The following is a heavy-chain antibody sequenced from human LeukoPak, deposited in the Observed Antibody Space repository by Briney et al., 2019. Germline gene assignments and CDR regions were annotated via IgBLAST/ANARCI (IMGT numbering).Heavy chain of an antibody. V-gene: IGHV4-39*01. D-gene: IGHD2/OR15-2a*01. CDR1: GGSISSSSYY. J-gene: IGHJ4*02. CDR3: ARHVGSMVDY. CDR2: IYYSGST. Sequence: SETLSLTCTVSGGSISSSSYYWGWIPQPPGKGLEWIGSIYYSGSTYYIPSLKSRVTISVDTSKNQFSLKLSSVTAADTAVYYCARHVGSMVDYWGQGTLVTVSS.